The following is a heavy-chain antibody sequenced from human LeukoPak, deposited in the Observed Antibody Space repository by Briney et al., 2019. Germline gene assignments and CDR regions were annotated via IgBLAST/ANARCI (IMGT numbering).Heavy chain of an antibody. CDR1: GFTFSDYY. J-gene: IGHJ6*02. D-gene: IGHD3-16*01. CDR2: ISSSGSTI. CDR3: ALDYVWGRDLDV. Sequence: PGGSLRLSCAASGFTFSDYYMSWIRQAPGKGLEWVSYISSSGSTIYYADSVKGRFTISRDNAKNSLYLQMNSLRAEDTAVYYCALDYVWGRDLDVWGQGTTVTVSS. V-gene: IGHV3-11*04.